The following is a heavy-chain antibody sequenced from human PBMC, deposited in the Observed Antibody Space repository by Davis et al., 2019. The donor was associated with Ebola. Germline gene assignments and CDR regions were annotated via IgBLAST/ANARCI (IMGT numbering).Heavy chain of an antibody. CDR3: ARYLNFLDKEVRGYYYMDV. CDR2: IYHSGST. CDR1: GGSISSSNW. J-gene: IGHJ6*03. D-gene: IGHD2-2*03. V-gene: IGHV4-4*02. Sequence: SETLSLTCAVSGGSISSSNWWSWVRQPPGKGLEWIGEIYHSGSTNYNPSLKSRVTISVDKSKNQFSLKLSSVTAADTAVYYCARYLNFLDKEVRGYYYMDVWGKGTTVTVSS.